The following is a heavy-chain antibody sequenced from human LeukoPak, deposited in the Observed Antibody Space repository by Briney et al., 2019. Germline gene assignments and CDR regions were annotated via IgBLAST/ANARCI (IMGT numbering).Heavy chain of an antibody. Sequence: PGRSLRLSCAASGFTFDDYAMHWVRQAPGKGLEWVSGISWNSGSIGYADSVKGRFTISRDNAKNSLYLQMSSLRAEDTALYYCAKERDGYNYFDYWGQGTLVTVSS. CDR3: AKERDGYNYFDY. CDR2: ISWNSGSI. CDR1: GFTFDDYA. D-gene: IGHD5-12*01. J-gene: IGHJ4*02. V-gene: IGHV3-9*01.